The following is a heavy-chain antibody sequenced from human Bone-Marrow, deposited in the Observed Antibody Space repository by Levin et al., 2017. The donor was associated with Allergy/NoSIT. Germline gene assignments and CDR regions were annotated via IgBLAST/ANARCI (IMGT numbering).Heavy chain of an antibody. CDR1: GDSISGHY. Sequence: SQTLSLTCNVSGDSISGHYWSWIRQPPGGGLEWIGNVFYNGHTYYNAFFKSRLTISVDRSKSQFYLRLRSVTAADTAVYYCAKGPINWFNPWGQGTLVTVSS. J-gene: IGHJ5*02. CDR3: AKGPINWFNP. D-gene: IGHD5-12*01. V-gene: IGHV4-59*11. CDR2: VFYNGHT.